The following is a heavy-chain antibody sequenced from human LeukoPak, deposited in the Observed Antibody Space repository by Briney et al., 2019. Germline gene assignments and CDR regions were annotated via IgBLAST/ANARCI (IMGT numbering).Heavy chain of an antibody. Sequence: GGSLRLSCEASGFTFSSYAMHWVRQAPGKGLEWVAVISYDGSNKYYADSVKGRFTISRDNSKNTLYLQMNSLRAEDTAVYYCAREPLWFGEFFYYNMDDWGKGTTVTVSS. CDR1: GFTFSSYA. J-gene: IGHJ6*03. CDR3: AREPLWFGEFFYYNMDD. V-gene: IGHV3-30-3*01. CDR2: ISYDGSNK. D-gene: IGHD3-10*01.